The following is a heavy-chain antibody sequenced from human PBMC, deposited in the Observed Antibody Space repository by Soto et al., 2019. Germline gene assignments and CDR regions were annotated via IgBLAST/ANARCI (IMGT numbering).Heavy chain of an antibody. CDR3: SYDTFGYKDF. D-gene: IGHD3-9*01. CDR2: VNGGGGIT. Sequence: PGGSLRLSCAASGFTFSSYAMTWVRQAPGKGLEWVSVVNGGGGITPYADSVKGRFTISRDNAKNTLYLQMNSLRVEDTALYYCSYDTFGYKDFWGQGTPVTVSS. J-gene: IGHJ4*02. V-gene: IGHV3-23*01. CDR1: GFTFSSYA.